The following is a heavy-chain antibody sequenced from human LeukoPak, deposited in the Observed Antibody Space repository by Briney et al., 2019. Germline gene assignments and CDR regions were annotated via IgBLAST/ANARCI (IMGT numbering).Heavy chain of an antibody. Sequence: SETLSLTCTVSGGSSSSYYWSWIRQPPGKGLEWIGYIYYSGSTDYNPSLKSRVTISVETSKNQFSLQLNSVTPEDTAVYYCARGGLISLANTPLGAFDIWGQGTMVSVSS. CDR2: IYYSGST. J-gene: IGHJ3*02. V-gene: IGHV4-59*12. D-gene: IGHD3/OR15-3a*01. CDR3: ARGGLISLANTPLGAFDI. CDR1: GGSSSSYY.